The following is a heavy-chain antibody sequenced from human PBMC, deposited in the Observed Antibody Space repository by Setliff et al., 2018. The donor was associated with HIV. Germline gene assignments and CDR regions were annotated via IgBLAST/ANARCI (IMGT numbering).Heavy chain of an antibody. CDR2: INHSGST. V-gene: IGHV4-34*01. CDR1: GGSFSGYY. CDR3: ARAEAGAFDI. D-gene: IGHD6-19*01. J-gene: IGHJ3*02. Sequence: LSLTCAVYGGSFSGYYWSWIRQPPGKGLEWIGEINHSGSTAYNPSLKSRVTVSVDTSKNQFSLKLRSVAAADTAVYFCARAEAGAFDIWGPGTMVTVSS.